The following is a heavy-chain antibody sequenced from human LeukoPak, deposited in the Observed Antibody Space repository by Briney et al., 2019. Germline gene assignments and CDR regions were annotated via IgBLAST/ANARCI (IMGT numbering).Heavy chain of an antibody. CDR3: ARDTAYYDSSGYYP. V-gene: IGHV1-8*01. J-gene: IGHJ5*02. CDR1: GYTFTSYD. D-gene: IGHD3-22*01. Sequence: ASVKVSCKASGYTFTSYDINWVRQATGQGLEWMGWMNPNSGNTGYAQKFQGRVTMTRDTSTSTVYMELSSLRSEDTAVYYCARDTAYYDSSGYYPWGQGTLVAVSS. CDR2: MNPNSGNT.